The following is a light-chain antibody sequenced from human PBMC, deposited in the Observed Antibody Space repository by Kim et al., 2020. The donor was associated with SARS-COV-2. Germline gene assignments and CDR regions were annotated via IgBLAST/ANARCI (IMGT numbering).Light chain of an antibody. CDR1: QSISSH. CDR3: QQSYITPFT. Sequence: DIQMTQSPSSLSASVGDRVTITCRTTQSISSHLNWYQQKPGRAPKLLISAASTLQGGVPSRFSGSGSETDFTLTISSLQPEDFGTYFCQQSYITPFTFGPGTKVDIK. J-gene: IGKJ3*01. V-gene: IGKV1-39*01. CDR2: AAS.